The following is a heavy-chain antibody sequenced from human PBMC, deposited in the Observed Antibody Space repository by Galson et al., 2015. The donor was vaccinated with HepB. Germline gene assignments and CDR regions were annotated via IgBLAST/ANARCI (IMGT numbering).Heavy chain of an antibody. CDR3: ARDNGRDSSSWLYGMDV. J-gene: IGHJ6*02. CDR2: IIPILGIA. V-gene: IGHV1-69*04. D-gene: IGHD6-13*01. Sequence: SVKVSCKASGGTFGSYTISWVRQAPGQGLEWMGRIIPILGIANYAQKFQGRVTITADKSTSTAYMELSSLRSEDTAVYYCARDNGRDSSSWLYGMDVWGQGTTVTVSS. CDR1: GGTFGSYT.